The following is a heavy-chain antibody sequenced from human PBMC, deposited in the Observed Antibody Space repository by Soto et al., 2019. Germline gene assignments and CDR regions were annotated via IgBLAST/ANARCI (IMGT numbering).Heavy chain of an antibody. D-gene: IGHD2-2*01. V-gene: IGHV1-18*01. J-gene: IGHJ3*02. Sequence: ASVNVSCKASGYTFTSYGISWVRQAPGQGLEWMGWISAYNGNTNYAQKLQGRVTMTTDTSTSTAYMELRSLRSDDTAVYYCARDNVVVPAAPDAFDIWGQGTMVTVSS. CDR1: GYTFTSYG. CDR2: ISAYNGNT. CDR3: ARDNVVVPAAPDAFDI.